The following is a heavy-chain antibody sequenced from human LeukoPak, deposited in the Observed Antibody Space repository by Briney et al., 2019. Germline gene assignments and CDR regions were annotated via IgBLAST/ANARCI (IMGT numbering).Heavy chain of an antibody. D-gene: IGHD3-22*01. V-gene: IGHV4-39*07. CDR2: IYYSGTP. Sequence: SETLSLTCTVSGGSISSSSYYWGWIRQPPGKGLEWIGSIYYSGTPYYNPSLKSRVTISVDTSKNQFSLKLSSVTAADTAMYYCARDPLNYFDSSGYVEAYWGQGTLVSVSS. J-gene: IGHJ4*02. CDR1: GGSISSSSYY. CDR3: ARDPLNYFDSSGYVEAY.